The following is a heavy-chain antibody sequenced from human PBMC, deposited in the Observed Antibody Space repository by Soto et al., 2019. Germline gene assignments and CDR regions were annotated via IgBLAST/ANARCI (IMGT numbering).Heavy chain of an antibody. J-gene: IGHJ4*02. CDR3: ARAAGSSWYSLFGY. CDR1: GFTFSSYS. CDR2: ISSSSSYI. Sequence: PGGSLRLSCAASGFTFSSYSMNWVRQAPGKGLEWVSSISSSSSYIYYADSVKGRFTISRDNAKNSPYLQMNSLRAEDTAVYYCARAAGSSWYSLFGYWGQGTLVTVSS. V-gene: IGHV3-21*01. D-gene: IGHD6-13*01.